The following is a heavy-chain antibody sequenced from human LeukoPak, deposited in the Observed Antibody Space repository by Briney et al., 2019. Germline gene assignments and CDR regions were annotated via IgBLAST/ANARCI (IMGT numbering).Heavy chain of an antibody. CDR3: ARGGYCSGGSCYSRWFDP. D-gene: IGHD2-15*01. CDR1: GYTLTSYD. J-gene: IGHJ5*02. CDR2: MNPNSGST. Sequence: EASVKVSCKASGYTLTSYDINWVRQATGQGLEWMGWMNPNSGSTGYAQRFQGRVTMTRNTSINTAYMELSSLRSEDTAVYYCARGGYCSGGSCYSRWFDPWGQGTLVTVSS. V-gene: IGHV1-8*01.